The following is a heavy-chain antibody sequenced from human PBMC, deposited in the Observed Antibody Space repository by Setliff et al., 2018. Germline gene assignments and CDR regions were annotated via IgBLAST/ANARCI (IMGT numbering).Heavy chain of an antibody. CDR2: VYTSGST. D-gene: IGHD6-19*01. CDR3: ARRPSGGWFLNWFDP. Sequence: SETLSLTCAVYGGSFNSYYWSWIRQPAGKGLEWIVRVYTSGSTNYNPSLNSRVTISVDTSKNQFSLKLSSVTAADTAVYYCARRPSGGWFLNWFDPWGQGTLVTVSS. CDR1: GGSFNSYY. V-gene: IGHV4-59*10. J-gene: IGHJ5*02.